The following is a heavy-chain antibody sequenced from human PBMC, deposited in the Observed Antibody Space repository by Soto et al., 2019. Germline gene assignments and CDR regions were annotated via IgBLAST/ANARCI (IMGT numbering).Heavy chain of an antibody. Sequence: WGSLRLSCAASGFTFIGSAIHFFRHSSFKGLEWVGRIRSKANSYATAYAASVKGRFTISRDDSKNTAYLQMNSLKTEDTAVYYCTRRPPVGATVSSDYWGQGTLVTVSS. CDR2: IRSKANSYAT. D-gene: IGHD1-26*01. CDR1: GFTFIGSA. J-gene: IGHJ4*02. CDR3: TRRPPVGATVSSDY. V-gene: IGHV3-73*01.